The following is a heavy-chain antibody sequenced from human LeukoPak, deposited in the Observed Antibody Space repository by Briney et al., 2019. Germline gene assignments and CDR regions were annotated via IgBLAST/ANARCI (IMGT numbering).Heavy chain of an antibody. D-gene: IGHD3-22*01. CDR1: GYTFTSYA. CDR2: INAGNGNT. CDR3: AREQYYYDNSGYYDF. Sequence: GASVKVSCKASGYTFTSYAMHWVRQAPGQRLEWMGWINAGNGNTKYSQELQGRVTMTTDTSTSTAYMELRSLRTDDTAVYYCAREQYYYDNSGYYDFWGQGTQVTVSS. V-gene: IGHV1-3*01. J-gene: IGHJ4*02.